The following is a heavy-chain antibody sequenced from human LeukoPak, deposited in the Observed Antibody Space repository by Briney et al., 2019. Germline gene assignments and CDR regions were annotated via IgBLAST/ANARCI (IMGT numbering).Heavy chain of an antibody. CDR1: GFTFSSYE. CDR2: ISNSGNTI. D-gene: IGHD3-10*01. J-gene: IGHJ4*02. CDR3: ARRSRGTGSWYYFDY. Sequence: GGSLRLSCAASGFTFSSYEMNWVRQAPGKGLEWVSYISNSGNTIYYADSVKGRFTISRDNAKNSLYLQMNSLRAEDTAVYYCARRSRGTGSWYYFDYWGQGTLLTVSS. V-gene: IGHV3-48*03.